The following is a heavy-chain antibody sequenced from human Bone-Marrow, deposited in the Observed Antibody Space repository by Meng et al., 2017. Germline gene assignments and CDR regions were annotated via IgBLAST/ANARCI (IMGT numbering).Heavy chain of an antibody. CDR3: ARDPYYYDSSGYYDY. CDR1: GFTFSSYW. D-gene: IGHD3-22*01. J-gene: IGHJ4*02. V-gene: IGHV3-74*01. Sequence: EVQAVDRAGGLVPAGGSLRLACAASGFTFSSYWMHWVRQAPGKGLVWVSRINSDGSSTSYADSVKGRFTISRDNAKNTLYLQMNSLRAEDTAVYYCARDPYYYDSSGYYDYWGQGTLVTVSS. CDR2: INSDGSST.